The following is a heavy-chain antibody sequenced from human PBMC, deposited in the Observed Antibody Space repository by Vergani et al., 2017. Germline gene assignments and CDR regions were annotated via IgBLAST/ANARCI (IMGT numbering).Heavy chain of an antibody. CDR1: GNTFTNSF. CDR2: TNPSGGSK. CDR3: ARPHGDILPPDPRRLDY. V-gene: IGHV1-46*03. J-gene: IGHJ4*02. Sequence: QVLLVQSGAEVKKPGASGRVSCRTSGNTFTNSFLHWVRQPLGQGLGWMGITNPSGGSKTYAQQFQGRLTMTRDTSTSTVYMDLSDLRSEDTAVYYCARPHGDILPPDPRRLDYWGQGTLVTVSS.